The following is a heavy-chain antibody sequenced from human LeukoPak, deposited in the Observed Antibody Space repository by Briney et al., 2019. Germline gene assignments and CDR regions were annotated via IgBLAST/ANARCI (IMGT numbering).Heavy chain of an antibody. Sequence: GGSLRLSCAASGFTFSSYSMNWVRQAPGKGLEWISYISETSSFMYYADSVKGRFTISRDNSKNTLYLQMNSLRAEDTAVYYCARRAGAYSHPYDYWGQGTLVTVSS. CDR2: ISETSSFM. J-gene: IGHJ4*02. CDR3: ARRAGAYSHPYDY. CDR1: GFTFSSYS. D-gene: IGHD4/OR15-4a*01. V-gene: IGHV3-48*01.